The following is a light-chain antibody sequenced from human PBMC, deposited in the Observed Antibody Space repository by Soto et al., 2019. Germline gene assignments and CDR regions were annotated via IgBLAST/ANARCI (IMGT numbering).Light chain of an antibody. Sequence: QSVLTQPPSASGTPGQRVTISCSGSSSNNGSNTVNWYQQLLGTAPKLLICSNNQRPSGVPDRFSGSESGTSASLAISGLQSEDEADYYCAAWDDSLNAYVFGTGTKVTV. CDR2: SNN. V-gene: IGLV1-44*01. J-gene: IGLJ1*01. CDR1: SSNNGSNT. CDR3: AAWDDSLNAYV.